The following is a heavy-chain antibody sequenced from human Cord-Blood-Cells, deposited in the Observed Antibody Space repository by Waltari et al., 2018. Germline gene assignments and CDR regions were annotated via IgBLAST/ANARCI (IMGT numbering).Heavy chain of an antibody. CDR2: IYHSGST. Sequence: QVQLQESGPGLVKPSETLSPTCAVSAYSISSGYYWGWIRQPPGKGLEWIGSIYHSGSTYYNPSLKSRVTISVVTSKNQFSLKLSSVTAADTAVYYCARLKYSSRSFDYWGQGTLVTVSS. J-gene: IGHJ4*02. CDR1: AYSISSGYY. D-gene: IGHD6-13*01. V-gene: IGHV4-38-2*01. CDR3: ARLKYSSRSFDY.